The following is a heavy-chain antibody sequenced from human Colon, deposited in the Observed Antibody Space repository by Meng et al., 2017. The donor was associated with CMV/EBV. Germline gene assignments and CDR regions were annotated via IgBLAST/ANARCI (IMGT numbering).Heavy chain of an antibody. J-gene: IGHJ5*01. CDR3: AKAGEYQVLLEGNWFDS. V-gene: IGHV3-30*02. CDR1: GFIFRSYG. Sequence: GGSLRLSCAASGFIFRSYGMNWVRQAPGKGLEWVAFMRYDGSKKLYADSVRGRFTISRDNSKSILFLQMNSLRVEDTAVYYCAKAGEYQVLLEGNWFDSWGQGTLVTVSS. CDR2: MRYDGSKK. D-gene: IGHD2-2*01.